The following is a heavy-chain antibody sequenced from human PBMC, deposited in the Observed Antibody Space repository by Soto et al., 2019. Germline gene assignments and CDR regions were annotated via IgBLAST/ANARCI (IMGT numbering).Heavy chain of an antibody. CDR2: IYYSGST. D-gene: IGHD6-13*01. J-gene: IGHJ5*02. V-gene: IGHV4-59*08. Sequence: LVIMSVRWSVAGGSIGGFYWRCIRKHPEKGLEWIGYIYYSGSTNYNPSLKSRVTISVDTSRNQFSLKLSSVTAADTAVYYCARAKAPLYSSSWYWFDPRGQGTLVTVSS. CDR3: ARAKAPLYSSSWYWFDP. CDR1: GGSIGGFY.